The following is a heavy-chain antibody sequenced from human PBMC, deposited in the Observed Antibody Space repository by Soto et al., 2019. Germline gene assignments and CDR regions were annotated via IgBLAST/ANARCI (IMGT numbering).Heavy chain of an antibody. J-gene: IGHJ6*02. CDR1: GGSISSGDYY. Sequence: SXTLSLTSTVSGGSISSGDYYCSWILQLPGKGLEWIGYIYYSGSTYYNPSLKSRVTISVDTSKNQFSLKLSSVTAADTAVYYCARAMDSPDYYYGMDVWGQGTTVTVSS. V-gene: IGHV4-30-4*01. CDR3: ARAMDSPDYYYGMDV. D-gene: IGHD3-10*01. CDR2: IYYSGST.